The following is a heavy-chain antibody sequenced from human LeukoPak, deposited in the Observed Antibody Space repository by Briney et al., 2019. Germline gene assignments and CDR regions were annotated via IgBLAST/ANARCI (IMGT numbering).Heavy chain of an antibody. D-gene: IGHD1-26*01. Sequence: SVKVSCKASGGTFSSYAISWLRQAPGQGLEWMRGIIPIFGTANYAQKFQGRVTITADESKSTAYMELSSLRSEDTAVYYCARALRGATNLGYYYYYMDVWGKGITVTVSS. V-gene: IGHV1-69*13. CDR1: GGTFSSYA. J-gene: IGHJ6*03. CDR3: ARALRGATNLGYYYYYMDV. CDR2: IIPIFGTA.